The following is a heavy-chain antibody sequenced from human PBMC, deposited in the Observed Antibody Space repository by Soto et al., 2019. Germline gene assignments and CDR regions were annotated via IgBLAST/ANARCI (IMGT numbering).Heavy chain of an antibody. D-gene: IGHD3-10*01. CDR3: AKVRVKPPF. CDR2: ISAGGGGT. CDR1: GFTLTRSA. J-gene: IGHJ4*02. Sequence: PWRSLRLSCAGSGFTLTRSAVSWFRQAPGKGLEWVSGISAGGGGTYYADSVKGRFTISRDVAKNTVYLQMNGLRVEDTAVYYCAKVRVKPPFWGQAKLVTV. V-gene: IGHV3-23*01.